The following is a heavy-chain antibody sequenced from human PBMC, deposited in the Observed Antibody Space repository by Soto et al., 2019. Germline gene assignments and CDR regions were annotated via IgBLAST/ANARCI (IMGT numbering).Heavy chain of an antibody. Sequence: GGSLRLSCAASGFTFSSYGMHWVRQAPGKGLEWVAVISYDGSNKYYADSVKGRFTISRDNSKNTLYLQMNSLRAEDTAVYYCAIISGTWGGLEIDYWGQGTLVTVSS. V-gene: IGHV3-30*03. CDR1: GFTFSSYG. J-gene: IGHJ4*02. CDR2: ISYDGSNK. D-gene: IGHD3-3*02. CDR3: AIISGTWGGLEIDY.